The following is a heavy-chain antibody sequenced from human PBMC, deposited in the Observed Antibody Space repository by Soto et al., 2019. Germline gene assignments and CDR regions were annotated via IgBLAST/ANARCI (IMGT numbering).Heavy chain of an antibody. D-gene: IGHD6-13*01. J-gene: IGHJ5*02. CDR1: GDSVSSNSSD. CDR3: ARSISAAATYNWFDH. CDR2: TYYRSQWHN. Sequence: PSQTRSLTSVISGDSVSSNSSDWNWIRQSPSRGLEWIGMTYYRSQWHNDYAVSVKSRITINPDTSRNQFSLQLNSVVPEDTAVYYCARSISAAATYNWFDHWGQGTLVTVSS. V-gene: IGHV6-1*01.